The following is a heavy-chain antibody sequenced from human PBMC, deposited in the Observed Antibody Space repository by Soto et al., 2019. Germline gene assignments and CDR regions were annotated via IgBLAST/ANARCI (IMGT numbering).Heavy chain of an antibody. CDR1: GGSISRYY. Sequence: SETLSLTCTVSGGSISRYYWSWIRQPQGKGLEWIGYIYYSGSTNYNPSLKRRVTISVDTSKNQFSLKLSSVTAADTAVYYCAKHIDRLRPYYYVMDVWGQGTTVTVSS. CDR3: AKHIDRLRPYYYVMDV. D-gene: IGHD2-21*01. CDR2: IYYSGST. V-gene: IGHV4-59*01. J-gene: IGHJ6*02.